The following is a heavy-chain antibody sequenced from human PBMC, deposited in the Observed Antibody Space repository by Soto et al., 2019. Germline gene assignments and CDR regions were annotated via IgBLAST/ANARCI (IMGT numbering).Heavy chain of an antibody. J-gene: IGHJ6*02. Sequence: PSETLSLTCAVYGGSFSGYYWSWIRQPPGKGLEWIGEINHSGSTNYNPSLKSRVTISVDTSKNQFSLKLSSVAAADTAVYYCARNSRIYYYYGMDVWGQGTTVTVSS. D-gene: IGHD2-15*01. CDR2: INHSGST. V-gene: IGHV4-34*01. CDR1: GGSFSGYY. CDR3: ARNSRIYYYYGMDV.